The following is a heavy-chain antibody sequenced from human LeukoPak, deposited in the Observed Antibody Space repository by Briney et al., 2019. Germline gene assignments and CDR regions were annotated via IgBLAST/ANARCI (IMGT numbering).Heavy chain of an antibody. CDR3: AREVDYAARFFDY. CDR2: ISNGGGYI. Sequence: GGSLRLSCAASGFIFSSYNMNWVRQAPGKGLEWVSSISNGGGYIYYEDSVKGRFTISRDNAKNSLYLQMNSLRAEDTAVYYCAREVDYAARFFDYWGQGILVTVSS. CDR1: GFIFSSYN. V-gene: IGHV3-21*01. J-gene: IGHJ4*02. D-gene: IGHD4-17*01.